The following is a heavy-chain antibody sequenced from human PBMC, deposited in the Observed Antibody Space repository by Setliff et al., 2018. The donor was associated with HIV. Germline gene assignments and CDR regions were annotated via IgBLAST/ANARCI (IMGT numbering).Heavy chain of an antibody. Sequence: SVKVSCKASGGRFSRYAINWVRQAPGQGLEWIGGIIPIFRTTNFAQNFQGRVTFTTDESTSTAYMDLRSLTSDDTAVYYCARGSTAPGFNWFDPWGQGTLVTVS. V-gene: IGHV1-69*05. J-gene: IGHJ5*02. CDR3: ARGSTAPGFNWFDP. CDR2: IIPIFRTT. D-gene: IGHD6-13*01. CDR1: GGRFSRYA.